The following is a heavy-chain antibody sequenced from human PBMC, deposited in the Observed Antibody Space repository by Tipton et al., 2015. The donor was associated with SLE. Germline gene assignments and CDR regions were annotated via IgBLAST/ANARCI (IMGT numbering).Heavy chain of an antibody. D-gene: IGHD7-27*01. CDR3: AKGVWGSSWYFDL. Sequence: SLRLSCAASGFTFSSYAMSWVRQAPGKGLEWVSVIYSGGSTYYADSVKGRFTISRDNSKNTLYLQMNSLRAEDTAVYYCAKGVWGSSWYFDLWGRGTLVTVSS. CDR1: GFTFSSYA. J-gene: IGHJ2*01. V-gene: IGHV3-23*03. CDR2: IYSGGST.